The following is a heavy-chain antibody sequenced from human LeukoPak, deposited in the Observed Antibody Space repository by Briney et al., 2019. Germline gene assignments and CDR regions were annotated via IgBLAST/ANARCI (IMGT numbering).Heavy chain of an antibody. CDR2: INTNTGNP. V-gene: IGHV7-4-1*02. J-gene: IGHJ6*03. CDR3: ARQAGGVYYYMDV. D-gene: IGHD3-10*01. CDR1: GYTFTSYD. Sequence: ASVKVSCKASGYTFTSYDINWMRQATGQGLEWMGWINTNTGNPTYAQGFTGRFVFSLDTSVSTAYLQISSLKAEDTAVYYCARQAGGVYYYMDVWGKGTTVTVSS.